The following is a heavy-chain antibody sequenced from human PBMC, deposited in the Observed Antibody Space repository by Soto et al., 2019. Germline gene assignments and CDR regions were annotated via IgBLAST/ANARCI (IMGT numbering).Heavy chain of an antibody. Sequence: GGSLRLSCATSGFPFSAFAMNWVRHAPGKGLEWVSGIGGSGASIYYADSVKGRFTISKDTSKSQVVLTMTNMDPVDTGTYYCARSDHLSGYNSWGQGTLVTVSS. CDR3: ARSDHLSGYNS. CDR2: IGGSGASI. CDR1: GFPFSAFA. J-gene: IGHJ4*02. V-gene: IGHV3-23*01. D-gene: IGHD5-12*01.